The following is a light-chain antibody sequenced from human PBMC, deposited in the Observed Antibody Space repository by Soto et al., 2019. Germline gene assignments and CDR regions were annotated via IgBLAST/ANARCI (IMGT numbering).Light chain of an antibody. J-gene: IGKJ2*03. V-gene: IGKV3D-15*01. CDR1: QSVSTN. CDR2: GAS. Sequence: EIVVTQSPATLSVSLGERATLSCRASQSVSTNLAWYQHKPGQAPRLLIYGASARATGIPARFTGSGSGTEFTLTISSVQSEDFAVYYCQQYNSGPPLSARCGQGTKVDIK. CDR3: QQYNSGPPLSAR.